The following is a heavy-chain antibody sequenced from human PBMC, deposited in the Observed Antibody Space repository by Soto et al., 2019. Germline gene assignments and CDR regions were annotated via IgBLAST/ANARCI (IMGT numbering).Heavy chain of an antibody. CDR1: GGTFSSYA. D-gene: IGHD2-21*02. CDR3: ARAGDGVVTATSFDY. J-gene: IGHJ4*02. CDR2: IIPIFGTA. V-gene: IGHV1-69*12. Sequence: QVQLVQSGAEVKKPGSSVKVSCKASGGTFSSYAISWVRQAPGQGLEWMGGIIPIFGTANYAQKCQGRVTITADESRGTADMELSSLRSEDTAVYYCARAGDGVVTATSFDYWGQGTLVTVSS.